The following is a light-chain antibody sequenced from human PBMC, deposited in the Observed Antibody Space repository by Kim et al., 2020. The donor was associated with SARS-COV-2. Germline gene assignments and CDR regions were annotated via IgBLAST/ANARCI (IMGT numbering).Light chain of an antibody. CDR2: DAS. J-gene: IGKJ5*01. V-gene: IGKV3-11*01. Sequence: EIVLTQSPATLSLSPGERATLSCRASQSVSSYLAWYQQKPGQAPRLLIYDASNRATGIPARFSGSGSGTDFTLTISSLEPEDFAVYYCLKYGSAITFGQGTRLEIK. CDR3: LKYGSAIT. CDR1: QSVSSY.